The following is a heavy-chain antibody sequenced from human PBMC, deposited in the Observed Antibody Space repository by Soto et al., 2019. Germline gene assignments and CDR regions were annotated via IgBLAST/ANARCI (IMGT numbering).Heavy chain of an antibody. CDR2: IKQDGSEK. CDR3: ARGQRGYSYMAFDY. CDR1: GFTFSSYW. Sequence: GGSLRLSCAASGFTFSSYWMSWVRQAPGKGLEWVANIKQDGSEKYYVDSVKGRFTISRDNAKNSLYLQMNSLRAEDTAVYYCARGQRGYSYMAFDYWGQGTLVTVS. D-gene: IGHD5-18*01. V-gene: IGHV3-7*05. J-gene: IGHJ4*02.